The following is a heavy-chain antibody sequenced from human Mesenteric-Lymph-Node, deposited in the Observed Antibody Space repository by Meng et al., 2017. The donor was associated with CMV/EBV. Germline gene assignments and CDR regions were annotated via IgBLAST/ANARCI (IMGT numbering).Heavy chain of an antibody. CDR3: SRTNNWGFDY. D-gene: IGHD3-16*01. CDR1: GYTFSSYA. J-gene: IGHJ4*02. Sequence: QVQHVQSGAEGGKLGASVKVSCKAYGYTFSSYAMHWVRQAPGQRLEWMGWINIVEDKTKTLQNFQGRVTLTRDTSANTAYMELSSLRSDDTAVYYCSRTNNWGFDYWGQGTLVTVSS. V-gene: IGHV1-3*04. CDR2: INIVEDKT.